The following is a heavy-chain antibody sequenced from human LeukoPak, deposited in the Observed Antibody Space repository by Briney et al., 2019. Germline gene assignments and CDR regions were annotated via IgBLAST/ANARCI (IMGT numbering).Heavy chain of an antibody. Sequence: SETLSFTCTVSGGSTSSYYWSWIRQPAGKGLEWIGRIYISGSTNYNPSPKSRVTMSVDTSKNQFSLRLSSVTAADTAVYYCAGGDSSSWYRFFDYWGQGILVTVSS. V-gene: IGHV4-4*07. CDR1: GGSTSSYY. J-gene: IGHJ4*02. CDR2: IYISGST. CDR3: AGGDSSSWYRFFDY. D-gene: IGHD6-13*01.